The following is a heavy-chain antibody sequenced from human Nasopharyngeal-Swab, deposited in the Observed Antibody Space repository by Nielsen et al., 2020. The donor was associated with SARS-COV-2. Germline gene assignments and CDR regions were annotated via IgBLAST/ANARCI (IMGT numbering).Heavy chain of an antibody. CDR1: GFTFDDYA. V-gene: IGHV3-9*01. CDR3: TAAGTAYYYGMDV. CDR2: IRWNSASI. D-gene: IGHD6-13*01. J-gene: IGHJ6*02. Sequence: SLKISCAASGFTFDDYAMHWVRQAPGKGLEWVSGIRWNSASIRYADSVTGRFTISRDNAKNSLYLQMNSLGADDTALYYCTAAGTAYYYGMDVWGQGTTVTVSS.